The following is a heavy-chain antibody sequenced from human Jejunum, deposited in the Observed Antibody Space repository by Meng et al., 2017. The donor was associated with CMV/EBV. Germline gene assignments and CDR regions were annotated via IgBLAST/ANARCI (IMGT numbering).Heavy chain of an antibody. CDR3: AGIQYSSSSTARLVYYSAF. CDR2: SYHSGST. CDR1: SYY. D-gene: IGHD6-6*01. V-gene: IGHV4-59*03. J-gene: IGHJ4*02. Sequence: SYYWNWIRQPPGKGLEWIGYSYHSGSTNFNPSLQSRVAISVDTSRNQFSLKLTSVTAADTAVYYCAGIQYSSSSTARLVYYSAFWGQGTLVTVSS.